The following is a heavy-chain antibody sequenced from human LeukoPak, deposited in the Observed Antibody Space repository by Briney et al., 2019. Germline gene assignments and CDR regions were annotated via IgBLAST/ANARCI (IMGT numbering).Heavy chain of an antibody. Sequence: PGGSLRLSCAASGFTFSSYAMSWVRQAPGKGLEWVSAISGSGGSTYYADSVKGRFTISRDNSKNTPYLQMNSLRAEDTAVYYCARETFGTGTTSSAFDIWGQGTMVTVSS. CDR1: GFTFSSYA. J-gene: IGHJ3*02. CDR3: ARETFGTGTTSSAFDI. V-gene: IGHV3-23*01. CDR2: ISGSGGST. D-gene: IGHD1-7*01.